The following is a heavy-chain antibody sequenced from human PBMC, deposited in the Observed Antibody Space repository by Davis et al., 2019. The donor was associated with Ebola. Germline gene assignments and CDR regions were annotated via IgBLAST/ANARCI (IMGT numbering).Heavy chain of an antibody. CDR1: GFTLSNDA. CDR2: IKTDGSLI. Sequence: HTGGSLRLSCVASGFTLSNDAMSWVRQAPGKGLVWVARIKTDGSLIGYGDSVQGRFIISRDNAKNTVYLQMNDLRAEDTAVYYCAREGRVFALDYWGQGALVTVSS. J-gene: IGHJ4*02. CDR3: AREGRVFALDY. V-gene: IGHV3-74*01. D-gene: IGHD3-3*01.